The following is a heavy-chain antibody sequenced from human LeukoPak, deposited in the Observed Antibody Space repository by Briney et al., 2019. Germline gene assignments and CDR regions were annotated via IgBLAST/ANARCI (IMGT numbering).Heavy chain of an antibody. Sequence: SETLSLTCTVSGDSISSYYWSWIRQPPGKGLEWIGYISYSGSTSYNPSLKSRVTISVDTSKNQFSLKLSSVTAADTAVYYCARGSSGYYARGYYYYGMDVWGQGTTVTVSS. V-gene: IGHV4-59*08. J-gene: IGHJ6*02. CDR1: GDSISSYY. CDR2: ISYSGST. D-gene: IGHD3-22*01. CDR3: ARGSSGYYARGYYYYGMDV.